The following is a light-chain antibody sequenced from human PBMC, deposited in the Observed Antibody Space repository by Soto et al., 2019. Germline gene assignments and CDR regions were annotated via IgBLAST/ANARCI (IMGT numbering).Light chain of an antibody. Sequence: EIVLTQSPGTLSLSPGERATLSCRASQSVSSSYLAWYQQKPGQAPWLLIYGASSRATGIPDRFSGSGSGPDFTLTVSRLEPEDLAVSYCPQYGSSPYTCGQGTKLEIK. J-gene: IGKJ2*01. CDR1: QSVSSSY. CDR3: PQYGSSPYT. CDR2: GAS. V-gene: IGKV3-20*01.